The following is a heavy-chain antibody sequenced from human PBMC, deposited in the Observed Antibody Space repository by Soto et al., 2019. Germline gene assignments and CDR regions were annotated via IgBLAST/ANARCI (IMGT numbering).Heavy chain of an antibody. V-gene: IGHV3-30*03. CDR3: AIGSFGLGSSPRFFYGRGV. CDR1: GFAFTTFA. J-gene: IGHJ6*02. Sequence: QVQLVESGGGVVQPGRSLRLSCAPSGFAFTTFAMHWVRQAPGKGLEWVAVISYDGSIKSYADSVKGQFTISRDNSKNTLYLQMNYLSTEDTAMYYCAIGSFGLGSSPRFFYGRGVWGQGTTVTVCS. D-gene: IGHD3-10*01. CDR2: ISYDGSIK.